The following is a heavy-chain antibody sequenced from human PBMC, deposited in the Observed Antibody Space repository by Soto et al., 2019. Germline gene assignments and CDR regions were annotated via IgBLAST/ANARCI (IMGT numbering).Heavy chain of an antibody. CDR2: IIPIFGTA. CDR3: ARAGAMITFGGVSRSYFDY. CDR1: GGTFSSYA. J-gene: IGHJ4*02. Sequence: QVQLVQSGAEVKKPGSSVKVSCKASGGTFSSYAISWVRQAPGQGLEWMGGIIPIFGTANYAQKFQGRVTTTADESTSTAYMELSSLRSEDTAVYYCARAGAMITFGGVSRSYFDYWGQGTLVTVSS. D-gene: IGHD3-16*01. V-gene: IGHV1-69*12.